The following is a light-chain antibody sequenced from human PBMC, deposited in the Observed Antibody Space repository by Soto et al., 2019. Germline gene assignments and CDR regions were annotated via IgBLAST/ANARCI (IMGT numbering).Light chain of an antibody. V-gene: IGKV3-20*01. CDR1: QSVSSSY. CDR3: QQYGRSPPT. Sequence: EIVLTQSPGTLSLSQGERATLSCRASQSVSSSYVAWYQLKPGQAPRLFIYGASSRATGIPDRFSGSGSGSDFTLSISRLEPEDVAVYYCQQYGRSPPTFGGGTKGEIK. CDR2: GAS. J-gene: IGKJ4*01.